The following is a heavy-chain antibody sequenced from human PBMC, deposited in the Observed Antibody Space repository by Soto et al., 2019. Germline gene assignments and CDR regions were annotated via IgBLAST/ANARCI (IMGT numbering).Heavy chain of an antibody. J-gene: IGHJ5*02. CDR1: GGSISSGGNY. D-gene: IGHD5-12*01. V-gene: IGHV4-31*03. Sequence: SETLSLTCNVSGGSISSGGNYWSWIRQHPGKGLEWIGYIYYGGTTYYNPSLKSRLTISIDTSRNQFSLKLSSVTAADTAVYYCAREYSGYDKTRFDPWGQGTLVTVYS. CDR2: IYYGGTT. CDR3: AREYSGYDKTRFDP.